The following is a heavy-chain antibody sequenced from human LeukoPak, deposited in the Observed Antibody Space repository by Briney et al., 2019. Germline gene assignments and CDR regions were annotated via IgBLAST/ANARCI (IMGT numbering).Heavy chain of an antibody. V-gene: IGHV3-23*01. CDR2: ISGSGDRT. J-gene: IGHJ4*02. CDR1: GFTFSSNA. Sequence: PGGSLTLSCAAYGFTFSSNAMSWVRKAPGKGLEWVSSISGSGDRTYYADYVKGRLTISRDNSKKTVYVQVNSLRADDTAVYYCVRKVIVATNYFDLWGQGTLVTVSS. D-gene: IGHD2-15*01. CDR3: VRKVIVATNYFDL.